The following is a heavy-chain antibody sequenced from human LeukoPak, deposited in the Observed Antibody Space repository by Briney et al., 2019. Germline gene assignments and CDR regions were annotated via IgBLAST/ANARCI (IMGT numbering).Heavy chain of an antibody. J-gene: IGHJ4*02. Sequence: PSETLSLTCTVFGDSISGYYWNWIRQPPRKGLEWVGYVFYSGDTNYNPSLKSRVTISLGTSKNQFSLKLGSVTAADTAVYFCARGARRGALPIFDSWGQGTLVTVSS. CDR1: GDSISGYY. V-gene: IGHV4-59*12. D-gene: IGHD1-26*01. CDR2: VFYSGDT. CDR3: ARGARRGALPIFDS.